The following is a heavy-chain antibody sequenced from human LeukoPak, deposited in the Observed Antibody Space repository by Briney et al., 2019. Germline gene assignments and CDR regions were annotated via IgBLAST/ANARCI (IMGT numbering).Heavy chain of an antibody. Sequence: SETLSLTCAVYGGSFSGYYWGWIRQPPGKGLEWIGEINHSGSTNYNPSLKSRVTISVDTSKNQFSLKLSSVTAADTAVYYCARGPKAVAVSWGQGTLVTVSS. CDR2: INHSGST. D-gene: IGHD6-19*01. CDR1: GGSFSGYY. J-gene: IGHJ5*02. CDR3: ARGPKAVAVS. V-gene: IGHV4-34*01.